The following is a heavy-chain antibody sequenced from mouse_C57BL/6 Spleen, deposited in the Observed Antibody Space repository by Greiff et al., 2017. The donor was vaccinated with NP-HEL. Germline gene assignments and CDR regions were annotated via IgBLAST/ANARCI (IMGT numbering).Heavy chain of an antibody. J-gene: IGHJ3*01. D-gene: IGHD2-4*01. Sequence: VQLQQSGPELVKPGASVKISCKASGYAFSSSWMNWVKQRPGKGLEWIGRIYPGDGDTNYNGKFKGKATLTADKSSSTAYMQLSSLTSEDSAVYFCARGGGLRITTPPFAYWGQGTLVTVSA. CDR2: IYPGDGDT. V-gene: IGHV1-82*01. CDR3: ARGGGLRITTPPFAY. CDR1: GYAFSSSW.